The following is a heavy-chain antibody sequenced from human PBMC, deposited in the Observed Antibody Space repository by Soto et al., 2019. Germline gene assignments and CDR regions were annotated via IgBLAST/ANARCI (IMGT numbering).Heavy chain of an antibody. D-gene: IGHD2-21*01. J-gene: IGHJ5*02. Sequence: PSETLSLTCTVSGGSISSYYWSWIRQPPGKGLEWIGYIYYSGYTNYNPSLESRVTISVDTSKNLFSLKLTSVTAADTAAYYCARHIVVVRGGSSFDHWGQGALVTAPQ. CDR2: IYYSGYT. CDR3: ARHIVVVRGGSSFDH. V-gene: IGHV4-59*08. CDR1: GGSISSYY.